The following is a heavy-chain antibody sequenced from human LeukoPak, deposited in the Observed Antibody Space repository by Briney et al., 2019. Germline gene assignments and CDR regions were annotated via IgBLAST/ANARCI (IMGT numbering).Heavy chain of an antibody. J-gene: IGHJ5*02. Sequence: SETLSLTCTVSGGSISSRSYYWGWIRQPPGKGLVWIGKISDSGNSYYSPSLRSRVTISIDTSKNQFSLKLSSVTATDTAVYYCAREGDFNWLLYGNWFDPWGQGTLVTVSS. CDR2: ISDSGNS. V-gene: IGHV4-39*02. CDR3: AREGDFNWLLYGNWFDP. CDR1: GGSISSRSYY. D-gene: IGHD3-9*01.